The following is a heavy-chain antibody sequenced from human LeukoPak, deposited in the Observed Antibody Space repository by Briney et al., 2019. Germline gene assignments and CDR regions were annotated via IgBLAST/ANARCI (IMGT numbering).Heavy chain of an antibody. J-gene: IGHJ6*02. Sequence: GGSLRLSCAASGFTFSSYAMSWVRQAPGKGLEWVSAISGSGGSTYYADSVKGRFTISRDNSKNTLYLQMNSLRAEDTAVYYCAKSVGVVIYYYYGMDVWGQGTTVTVSS. CDR3: AKSVGVVIYYYYGMDV. V-gene: IGHV3-23*01. CDR2: ISGSGGST. CDR1: GFTFSSYA. D-gene: IGHD3-3*01.